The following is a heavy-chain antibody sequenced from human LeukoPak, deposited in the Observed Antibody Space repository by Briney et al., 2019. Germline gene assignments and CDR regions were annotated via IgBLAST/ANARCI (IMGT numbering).Heavy chain of an antibody. D-gene: IGHD6-6*01. J-gene: IGHJ4*02. V-gene: IGHV4-59*01. CDR2: IYNSGST. CDR3: LARPVSAPGFFDY. CDR1: GGSISSYY. Sequence: PSETLSLTCTVSGGSISSYYWNWIRQPPGKGLEWIGYIYNSGSTNYNSSLKSRATISLDTSKNQFSPKLTSVTAADTAMYYCLARPVSAPGFFDYWGQGTLVTVSS.